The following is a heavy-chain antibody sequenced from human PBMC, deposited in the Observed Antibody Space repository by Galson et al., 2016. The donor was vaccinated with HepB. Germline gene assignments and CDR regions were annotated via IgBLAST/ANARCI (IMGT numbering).Heavy chain of an antibody. CDR1: GFRFDYYA. Sequence: LRLSCAASGFRFDYYAMHWVRQAPGKGLEWVALISFDGSNKYYADSVKGRFTISRDNSNNTVSLEMNSLRVEDTAVYYCARFGIGWGQGTLVTISS. J-gene: IGHJ4*02. D-gene: IGHD3-16*01. CDR3: ARFGIG. V-gene: IGHV3-30*04. CDR2: ISFDGSNK.